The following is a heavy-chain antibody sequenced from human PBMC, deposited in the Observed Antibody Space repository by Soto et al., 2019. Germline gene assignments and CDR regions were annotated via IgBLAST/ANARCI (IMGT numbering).Heavy chain of an antibody. CDR1: GGSISSSSYY. CDR3: ARVDTAMVGVDY. CDR2: IYYSGST. D-gene: IGHD5-18*01. J-gene: IGHJ4*02. V-gene: IGHV4-39*01. Sequence: PSETLSLTCTVSGGSISSSSYYWGWIRQPPGKGLEWIGSIYYSGSTYYNPSLKSRVTISVDTSKNQFSLKLSSVTAADTAVYYCARVDTAMVGVDYWGQGTPVTVSS.